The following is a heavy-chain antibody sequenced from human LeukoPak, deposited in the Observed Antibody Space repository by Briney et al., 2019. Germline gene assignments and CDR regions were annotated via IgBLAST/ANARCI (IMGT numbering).Heavy chain of an antibody. J-gene: IGHJ6*03. CDR3: ATIINITMIDDYYMDV. CDR2: IYYSGST. D-gene: IGHD3-22*01. Sequence: SETLSLTCTVSGSSISSYYWSWIRQPPGKGLEWIGYIYYSGSTTYNPSLKSRVTMSVDTSNNQFSLKLSSVTAADTAVYYCATIINITMIDDYYMDVWGKGTTLTVSS. V-gene: IGHV4-59*01. CDR1: GSSISSYY.